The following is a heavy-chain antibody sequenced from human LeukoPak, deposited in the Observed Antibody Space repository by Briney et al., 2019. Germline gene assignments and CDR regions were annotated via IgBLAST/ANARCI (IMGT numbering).Heavy chain of an antibody. J-gene: IGHJ3*02. D-gene: IGHD3-10*01. V-gene: IGHV3-23*01. CDR1: GLTFSRYA. Sequence: GGSLRLSCAASGLTFSRYAMNWVRQAPGKGPEWVSGISGGGGSTYYAASVKGRFTISRDNSKSTLYLQMNSLRAEDTAVHYCAKERLLWFGELGGAFDIWGQGTMVTESS. CDR3: AKERLLWFGELGGAFDI. CDR2: ISGGGGST.